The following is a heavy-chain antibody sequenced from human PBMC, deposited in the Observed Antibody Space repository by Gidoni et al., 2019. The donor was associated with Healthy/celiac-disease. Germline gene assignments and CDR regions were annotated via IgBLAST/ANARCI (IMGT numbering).Heavy chain of an antibody. CDR3: ARKRAAGWFDP. Sequence: QVQLQQWGAGLLKPSETLSLTCAVSGGSFSGYYWSWIRQPPGKGLEWIGEINHSGSTNYNPSLKSRVTISVDTSKNQFSLKLSSVTAADTAVYYCARKRAAGWFDPWGQGTLVTVSS. CDR2: INHSGST. J-gene: IGHJ5*02. V-gene: IGHV4-34*01. D-gene: IGHD6-25*01. CDR1: GGSFSGYY.